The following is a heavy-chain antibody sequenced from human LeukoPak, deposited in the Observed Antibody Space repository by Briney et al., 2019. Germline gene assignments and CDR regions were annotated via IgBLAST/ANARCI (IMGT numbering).Heavy chain of an antibody. J-gene: IGHJ3*02. Sequence: GGSLRLSCAASGFTFSSYEMNWVRQAPGKGLEWVSYISSGGSSIYYADSVKGRFTISRDNAKNSLYLQMCSLRAGDTAVYYCARGRRDAFDIWGQGTMVTVSS. CDR3: ARGRRDAFDI. V-gene: IGHV3-48*03. CDR2: ISSGGSSI. CDR1: GFTFSSYE.